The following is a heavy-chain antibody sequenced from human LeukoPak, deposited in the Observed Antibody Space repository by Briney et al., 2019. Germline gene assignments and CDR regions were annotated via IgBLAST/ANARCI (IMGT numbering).Heavy chain of an antibody. D-gene: IGHD6-13*01. CDR2: IYYSGST. J-gene: IGHJ4*02. CDR1: GDSISSYY. V-gene: IGHV4-59*01. CDR3: ASYSSSWYLRYFDY. Sequence: SETLSLTCTVSGDSISSYYWSWIRQPPGKGLEWIGYIYYSGSTNYNPSLKSRVTISVDTSKNQFSLKLSSVTAADTAVYYCASYSSSWYLRYFDYWGQGTLVTISS.